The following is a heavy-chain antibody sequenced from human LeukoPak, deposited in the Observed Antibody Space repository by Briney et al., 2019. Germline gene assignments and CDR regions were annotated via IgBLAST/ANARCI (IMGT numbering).Heavy chain of an antibody. J-gene: IGHJ5*02. CDR3: ARRRIAAAGTGWFDP. CDR2: IYHSGST. V-gene: IGHV4-4*02. CDR1: GGSISSSNW. Sequence: KPSGTLSLTCAVSGGSISSSNWWSWVRQPPGEGLEWIGEIYHSGSTNYNPSLKSRVTISVDKSKNQFSLKLSSVTAADTAVYYCARRRIAAAGTGWFDPWGQGTLVTVSS. D-gene: IGHD6-13*01.